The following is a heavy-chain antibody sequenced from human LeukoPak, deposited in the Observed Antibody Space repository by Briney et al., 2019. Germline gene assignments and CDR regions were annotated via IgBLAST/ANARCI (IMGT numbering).Heavy chain of an antibody. CDR3: ARGNPKSTHDFWSGYYPLDY. Sequence: ASVKVSCKASGYTFTSYGISWVRQAPGQGLEWMGWISAYNGNTNYAQKLQGRVTMTTDTSTSTAYMELRSLRSDDTAVYYCARGNPKSTHDFWSGYYPLDYWGQGTLVTVSS. CDR2: ISAYNGNT. V-gene: IGHV1-18*01. J-gene: IGHJ4*02. D-gene: IGHD3-3*01. CDR1: GYTFTSYG.